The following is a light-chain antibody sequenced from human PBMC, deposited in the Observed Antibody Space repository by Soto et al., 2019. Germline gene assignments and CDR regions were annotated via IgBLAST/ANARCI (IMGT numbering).Light chain of an antibody. Sequence: EIVLTQSPGTLSLSPGERATLPCRASRSVTSNYLGWYQQKPGQAPRLLIYGASSRATGIPDRFSGSGSGTDFTLTVSRLEPEDFALYYCQQYASSPFTFGQGTKLEI. CDR2: GAS. CDR3: QQYASSPFT. V-gene: IGKV3-20*01. J-gene: IGKJ2*01. CDR1: RSVTSNY.